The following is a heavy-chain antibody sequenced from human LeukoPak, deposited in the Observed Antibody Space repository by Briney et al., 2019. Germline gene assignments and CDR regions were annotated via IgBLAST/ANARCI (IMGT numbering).Heavy chain of an antibody. V-gene: IGHV5-10-1*01. J-gene: IGHJ2*01. CDR2: IDPSDSYT. CDR3: ARDYGANHWYFDL. CDR1: GYSFTSYW. Sequence: GESLRISCKGSGYSFTSYWITWVRQMPGKGLEWMGRIDPSDSYTNYSPSFQGHVTISADKSIGTAYLQWSSLTASGTAMYYCARDYGANHWYFDLWGRGTLVTVSS. D-gene: IGHD4-23*01.